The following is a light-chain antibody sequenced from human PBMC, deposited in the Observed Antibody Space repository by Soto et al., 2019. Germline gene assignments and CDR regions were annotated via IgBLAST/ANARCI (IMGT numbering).Light chain of an antibody. CDR3: AAWDGSLNGWV. CDR1: NSNIGTNS. Sequence: QSVLTQPPSASGTPGQRVTISCSGSNSNIGTNSMNWYQQLPGTAPKLLIHSNNQRPSGVPDRFSGSKSGTSASLVISGLQSEDEADYYCAAWDGSLNGWVFGGGTKLTVL. J-gene: IGLJ3*02. CDR2: SNN. V-gene: IGLV1-44*01.